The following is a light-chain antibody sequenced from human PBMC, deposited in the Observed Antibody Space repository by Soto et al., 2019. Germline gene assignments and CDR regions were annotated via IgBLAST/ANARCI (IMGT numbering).Light chain of an antibody. CDR1: QDIRND. Sequence: AVQMTQSPSSLSASVGDRVTSTCRASQDIRNDLGWYQQKPGKAPKVLIYAASTLQSGVPSRFSGSRSGTDFTLTINSLQPEDFATYYCLQDYIFPYSFGQGTKLEIK. CDR2: AAS. CDR3: LQDYIFPYS. V-gene: IGKV1-6*01. J-gene: IGKJ2*03.